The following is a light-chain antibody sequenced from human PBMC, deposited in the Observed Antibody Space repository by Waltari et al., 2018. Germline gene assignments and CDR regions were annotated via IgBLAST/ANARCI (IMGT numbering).Light chain of an antibody. J-gene: IGKJ2*01. CDR3: QQYYSTPLT. Sequence: DIVMTQSPDSLAVPLGERATITCKSSQSVLYSSNNKNYLAWYQQKPGQPPKFLIYWASIRESGVPDRFSGSGSGTDFTLTISSLQAEDVAVYYCQQYYSTPLTFGQGTKLEIK. V-gene: IGKV4-1*01. CDR2: WAS. CDR1: QSVLYSSNNKNY.